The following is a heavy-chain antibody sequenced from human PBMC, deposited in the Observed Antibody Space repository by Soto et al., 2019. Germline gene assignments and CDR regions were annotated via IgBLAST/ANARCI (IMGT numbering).Heavy chain of an antibody. CDR2: ISGSGGST. CDR3: ATLTGTAFY. D-gene: IGHD1-7*01. Sequence: GGSLRLSCTASGFTFSNYGMSWVRQAPGQGLEWVSGISGSGGSTYYADFVKGRFTISRDNSKNTLYLQMNSLRAEDTAVYYCATLTGTAFYWGQSTLVTVSS. CDR1: GFTFSNYG. V-gene: IGHV3-23*01. J-gene: IGHJ1*01.